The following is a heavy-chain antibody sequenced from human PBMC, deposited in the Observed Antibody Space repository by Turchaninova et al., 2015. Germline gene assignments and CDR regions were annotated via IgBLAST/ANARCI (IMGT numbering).Heavy chain of an antibody. D-gene: IGHD4-17*01. J-gene: IGHJ2*01. CDR3: ARDGGDRDWYFDL. V-gene: IGHV3-21*01. CDR2: ITSSSSYI. Sequence: EVQLVESGGGLVKPGGSLRLSCAASGFTFSSYSMDWVRQAPGRGQGGVSSITSSSSYIYYADSVRGRCTITRDNAKNSLYLQMNSLRVEDTAVYYCARDGGDRDWYFDLWGRGTLVTVSS. CDR1: GFTFSSYS.